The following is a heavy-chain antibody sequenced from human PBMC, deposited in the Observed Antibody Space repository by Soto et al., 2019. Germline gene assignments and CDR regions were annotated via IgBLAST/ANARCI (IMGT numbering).Heavy chain of an antibody. CDR2: IYPTTGRA. J-gene: IGHJ4*02. Sequence: QVQLQESGPGLVKPSGTLSLTCDVSGYSISSTYWWSWVRQSPLEGLEWIGEIYPTTGRANYNPSLRSRVTISADSSKNQFSLNLRSVIAADTAVYYCARHVGVTGTRGFDYWGQGIPVSVSS. D-gene: IGHD1-1*01. CDR3: ARHVGVTGTRGFDY. V-gene: IGHV4-4*02. CDR1: GYSISSTYW.